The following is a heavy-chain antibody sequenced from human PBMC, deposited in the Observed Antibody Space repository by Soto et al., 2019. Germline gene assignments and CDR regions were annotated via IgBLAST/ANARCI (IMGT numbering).Heavy chain of an antibody. CDR3: VRVVAYPGYPDF. J-gene: IGHJ4*02. D-gene: IGHD5-12*01. Sequence: SAKVTCKELGGTINSNSICWAQQAQEQGLEWMGGIVPIVDTATYAQKFQGRVTITADESTSTAYMELSRLRSDDTAVYYCVRVVAYPGYPDFWGKGTLDIVSS. CDR1: GGTINSNS. CDR2: IVPIVDTA. V-gene: IGHV1-69*13.